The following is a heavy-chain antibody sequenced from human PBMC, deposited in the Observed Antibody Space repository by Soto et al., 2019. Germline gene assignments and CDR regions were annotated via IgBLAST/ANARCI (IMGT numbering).Heavy chain of an antibody. CDR3: ARNPGSLVPAATGGYFYSALDV. CDR2: IIPSFGTA. D-gene: IGHD2-2*01. CDR1: GGTFSSYA. Sequence: QVQLVPSGAEVKKPGSSVKVSCKASGGTFSSYALSWVRQAPGQGLDWMGGIIPSFGTAKYAQKIQGRVTITADEFASTGYLELSSLRSEDTAVYYCARNPGSLVPAATGGYFYSALDVWGQGTTVIVSS. J-gene: IGHJ6*02. V-gene: IGHV1-69*01.